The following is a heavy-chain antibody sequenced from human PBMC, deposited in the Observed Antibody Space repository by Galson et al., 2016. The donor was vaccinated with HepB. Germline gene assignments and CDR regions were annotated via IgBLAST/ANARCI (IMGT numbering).Heavy chain of an antibody. CDR2: TYYRSKWYD. V-gene: IGHV6-1*01. D-gene: IGHD3-3*01. J-gene: IGHJ6*02. CDR1: GDSVSTNSAA. Sequence: CAISGDSVSTNSAAWNWIRQSPSRGLEWLGRTYYRSKWYDDYAVSMKSRINISPDTSKNQFPLHLNSVTPEDTAVYYCSRGRTMGRRFGPWYSGMDVWGQGTTVTVSS. CDR3: SRGRTMGRRFGPWYSGMDV.